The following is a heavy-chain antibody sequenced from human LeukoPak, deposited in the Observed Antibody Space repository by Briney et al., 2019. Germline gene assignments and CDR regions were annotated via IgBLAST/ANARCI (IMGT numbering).Heavy chain of an antibody. CDR2: ISGHGGST. J-gene: IGHJ3*02. D-gene: IGHD4-23*01. Sequence: GGSLRLSCAASGFTFSSYAMSWVRQAPGKGLEWVSAISGHGGSTYYADSVKGRFTISRDNAKNSLYLQMNSLRAEDTAVYYCARDRYGLRWSEVAFHIWGQGTMVTVSS. CDR3: ARDRYGLRWSEVAFHI. V-gene: IGHV3-23*01. CDR1: GFTFSSYA.